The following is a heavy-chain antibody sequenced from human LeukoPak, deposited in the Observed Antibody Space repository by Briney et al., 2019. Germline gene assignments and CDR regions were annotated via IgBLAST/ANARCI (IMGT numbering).Heavy chain of an antibody. CDR1: GYSFTSYR. V-gene: IGHV5-51*01. Sequence: GESLKISCKGSGYSFTSYRIGWVRQMPGKGLEWMGVIYPGDSDTRYSPSFQGQVTISADKSISTAYLQWSSLKASDTAMYYCARQFYYDSSGYPFDYWGQGTLVTVSS. J-gene: IGHJ4*02. D-gene: IGHD3-22*01. CDR2: IYPGDSDT. CDR3: ARQFYYDSSGYPFDY.